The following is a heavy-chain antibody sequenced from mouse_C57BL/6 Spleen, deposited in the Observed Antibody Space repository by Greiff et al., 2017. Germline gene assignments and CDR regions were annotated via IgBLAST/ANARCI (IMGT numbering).Heavy chain of an antibody. CDR1: GYTFTDYE. V-gene: IGHV1-15*01. Sequence: VKLQQSGAELVRPGASVTLSCKASGYTFTDYEMHWVKQTPVHGLEWIGAIDPETGGTAYNQKFKGKAILTADKSSSTAYMELRSLPSEDSAVYDCTRNTAQATGGYWGQGTTLTVAS. CDR3: TRNTAQATGGY. D-gene: IGHD3-2*02. J-gene: IGHJ2*01. CDR2: IDPETGGT.